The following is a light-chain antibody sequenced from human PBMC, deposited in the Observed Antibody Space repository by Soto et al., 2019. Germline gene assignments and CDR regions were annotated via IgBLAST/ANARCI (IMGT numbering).Light chain of an antibody. CDR1: QSVSSSY. J-gene: IGKJ5*01. V-gene: IGKV3-20*01. CDR3: QQYGNSGIT. Sequence: EIVLTQSPGTLSLSPGERATHSCRASQSVSSSYLAWYQQTPGQAPRLLIYGAFNRATGIPDRFSGSGSGTDFTLTISRLEPEDFAVYYCQQYGNSGITFGQGTRLEIK. CDR2: GAF.